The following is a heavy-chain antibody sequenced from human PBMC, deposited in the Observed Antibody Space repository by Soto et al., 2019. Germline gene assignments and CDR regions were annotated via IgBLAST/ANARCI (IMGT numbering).Heavy chain of an antibody. CDR2: KLYSEST. CDR1: GGSISSNAYY. J-gene: IGHJ4*02. Sequence: QLQLPESGPGLVKPSETLSLTCTVSGGSISSNAYYWGWIRQPPGKGLEWIGSKLYSESTYYSQSLKSRVTISVDTSKNQFSLKLSYVTAADTAVYYCARHHDYVWWSYRWALDYWVQGTMVTVSP. V-gene: IGHV4-39*01. D-gene: IGHD3-16*02. CDR3: ARHHDYVWWSYRWALDY.